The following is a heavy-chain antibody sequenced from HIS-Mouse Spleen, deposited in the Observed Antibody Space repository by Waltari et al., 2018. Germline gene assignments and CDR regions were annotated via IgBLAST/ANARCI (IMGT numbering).Heavy chain of an antibody. CDR3: AREIPYSSSWYDWYFDL. V-gene: IGHV4-39*07. CDR2: TSYSGST. CDR1: GCSISSSSYY. Sequence: QLQLQESGPGLVKPSETLSLTCTVSGCSISSSSYYWGWIRQPPGKGLEWIGLTSYSGSTNNNPSLKSRVTISVDTSKTQFSLKLSSVTAADTAVYYCAREIPYSSSWYDWYFDLWGRGTLVTVSS. D-gene: IGHD6-13*01. J-gene: IGHJ2*01.